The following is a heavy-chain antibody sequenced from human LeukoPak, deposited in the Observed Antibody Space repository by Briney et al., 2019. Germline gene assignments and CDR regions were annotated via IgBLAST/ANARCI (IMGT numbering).Heavy chain of an antibody. J-gene: IGHJ5*02. CDR3: ARDLRVWFGELSPVGWFDP. D-gene: IGHD3-10*01. CDR2: ISAYNGNT. CDR1: GYTFTSYG. V-gene: IGHV1-18*01. Sequence: GASVKVSCKASGYTFTSYGISWVRQAPGQGLEWMGWISAYNGNTNYAQKLQGRVTMTTDTSTSTAYMELRSLRSDDTAVYYCARDLRVWFGELSPVGWFDPWGQGTLVTVSS.